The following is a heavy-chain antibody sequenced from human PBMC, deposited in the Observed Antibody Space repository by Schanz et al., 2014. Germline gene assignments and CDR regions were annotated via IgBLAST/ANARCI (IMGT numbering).Heavy chain of an antibody. V-gene: IGHV3-66*01. CDR2: LYTGGST. CDR3: ARVRYDILTDYYTEYYFDS. CDR1: GFTVSTNY. Sequence: EVQLVESGGGLVQPGGSLRLSCAASGFTVSTNYMTWVRQAPGKGLECVSVLYTGGSTFYAESVRGRFFISRDSSKNTLFLQMNSLRAEDTAVYYCARVRYDILTDYYTEYYFDSWGQGTLVAVSS. J-gene: IGHJ4*02. D-gene: IGHD3-9*01.